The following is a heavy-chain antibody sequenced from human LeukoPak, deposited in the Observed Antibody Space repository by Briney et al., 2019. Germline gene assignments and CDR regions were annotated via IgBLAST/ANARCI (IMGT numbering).Heavy chain of an antibody. J-gene: IGHJ4*02. CDR3: ARDLRLSYFDY. Sequence: GGSLRLSCAASRFTFSSYAMHWVRQAPGKGLEWVAVISYDGSNKYYADSVKGRFTISRDNSKNTLYLQMNSLRAEDTAVYYCARDLRLSYFDYWGQGTLVTFSS. CDR1: RFTFSSYA. CDR2: ISYDGSNK. V-gene: IGHV3-30-3*01.